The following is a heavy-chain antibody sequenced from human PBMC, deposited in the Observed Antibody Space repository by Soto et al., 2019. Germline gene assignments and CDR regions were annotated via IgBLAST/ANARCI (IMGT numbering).Heavy chain of an antibody. J-gene: IGHJ4*02. V-gene: IGHV1-18*04. CDR3: AREDPQQLWFLPFDY. D-gene: IGHD5-18*01. Sequence: ASVKVSCKASGYTFTSYGISWVRQAPGQGLEWMGWISAYNGNTNYAQKLQGRVTMTTDTSTSTAYMELRSLRSDDTAVYYCAREDPQQLWFLPFDYWGQGTLVTVSS. CDR2: ISAYNGNT. CDR1: GYTFTSYG.